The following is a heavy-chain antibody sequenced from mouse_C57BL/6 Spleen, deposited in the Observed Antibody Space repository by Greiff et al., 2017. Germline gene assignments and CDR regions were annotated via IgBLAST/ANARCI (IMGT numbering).Heavy chain of an antibody. Sequence: QVQLQQSGPELVKPGASVTISCKASGYAFSSSWMNWVKQRPGKGLEWIGRIYPGDGDTNYNGKFKGKATLTADKSSSTAYMQLSSLTSEDSAVYFCARGGYDYDYFDYWGQGTTLTVSS. J-gene: IGHJ2*01. D-gene: IGHD2-4*01. CDR2: IYPGDGDT. V-gene: IGHV1-82*01. CDR3: ARGGYDYDYFDY. CDR1: GYAFSSSW.